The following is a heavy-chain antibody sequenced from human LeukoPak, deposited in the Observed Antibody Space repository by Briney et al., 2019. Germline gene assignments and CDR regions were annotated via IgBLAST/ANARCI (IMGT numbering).Heavy chain of an antibody. Sequence: GGSLRLSCAASGFTFSTYAMTWVRQAPGKGLEWVPGISTSGDRTYYADSVKGRFTISRDNSKNTLYLQMNSLRAEDTAEYFCARSAEGTSCCTAVDYWGQGTLVTVSS. CDR3: ARSAEGTSCCTAVDY. V-gene: IGHV3-23*01. D-gene: IGHD1-7*01. CDR1: GFTFSTYA. J-gene: IGHJ4*02. CDR2: ISTSGDRT.